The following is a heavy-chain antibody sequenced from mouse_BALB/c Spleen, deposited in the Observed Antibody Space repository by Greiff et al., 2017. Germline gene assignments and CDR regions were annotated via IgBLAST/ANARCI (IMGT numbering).Heavy chain of an antibody. CDR3: ARQGVRRVDWYFDV. V-gene: IGHV5-9-3*01. Sequence: EVQVVESGGGLVKPGGSLKLSCAASGFTFSSYAMSWVRQTPEKRLEWVATISSGGSYTYYPDSVKGRFTISRDNAKNTLYLRMSSLRSEDTAMYYGARQGVRRVDWYFDVWGAGTTVTVSS. CDR2: ISSGGSYT. J-gene: IGHJ1*01. D-gene: IGHD2-14*01. CDR1: GFTFSSYA.